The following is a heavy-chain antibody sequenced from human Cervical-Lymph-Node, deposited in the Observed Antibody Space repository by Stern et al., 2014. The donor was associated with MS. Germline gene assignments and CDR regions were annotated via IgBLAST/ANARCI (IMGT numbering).Heavy chain of an antibody. CDR3: ATERGNNYGFGY. D-gene: IGHD5-18*01. V-gene: IGHV1-69*01. Sequence: VQLVESGAEVKKPGSSVKVSCTTSGGTFSSYVISWVRQAPGQGLEWMGGISSIFDKTNYAQKFRGRVTIPADESTSTAYMELSSLRSDDTAIYYCATERGNNYGFGYWGQGTLVTVSS. CDR2: ISSIFDKT. J-gene: IGHJ4*02. CDR1: GGTFSSYV.